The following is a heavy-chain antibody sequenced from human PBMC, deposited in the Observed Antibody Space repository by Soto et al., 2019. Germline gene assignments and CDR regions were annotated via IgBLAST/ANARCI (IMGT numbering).Heavy chain of an antibody. CDR1: GFTFSSYA. J-gene: IGHJ4*02. D-gene: IGHD1-26*01. CDR2: ISYDGSNK. Sequence: GGSLRLSCAASGFTFSSYAMHWVRQAPGKGLEWVAVISYDGSNKYYADSVKGRFTISRDNSKNTLYLQMNSLRAEDTAVYYCASNSGRGPYWGQGTLVNVSS. CDR3: ASNSGRGPY. V-gene: IGHV3-30-3*01.